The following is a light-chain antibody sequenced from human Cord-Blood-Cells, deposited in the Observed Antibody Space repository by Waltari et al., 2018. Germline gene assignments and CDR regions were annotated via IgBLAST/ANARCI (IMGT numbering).Light chain of an antibody. CDR2: AAS. CDR1: QSISSY. Sequence: DIQMTQSPSSLSASVADSVTITCRASQSISSYLNWYQQKPGKAPKYLIYAASSLQSGVPSRFSGSGSGTDFTLTISSLQPEDFATYYCQQSYSTPYTFGQGTKLEIK. V-gene: IGKV1-39*01. CDR3: QQSYSTPYT. J-gene: IGKJ2*01.